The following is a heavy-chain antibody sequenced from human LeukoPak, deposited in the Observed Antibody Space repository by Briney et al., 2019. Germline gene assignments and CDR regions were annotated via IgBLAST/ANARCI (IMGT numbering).Heavy chain of an antibody. D-gene: IGHD3-10*01. J-gene: IGHJ4*02. CDR3: AANSADYNTLGSSYKV. V-gene: IGHV4-39*01. CDR1: GGSISSSNYY. Sequence: PSETLSLTCTVSGGSISSSNYYWGWIRQPPGKGLEWIGSISYSGTTYYNPSLKSRVTISVDTSKNQFSLKLNSVTAADTAVFCCAANSADYNTLGSSYKVWGQGTLVTVSS. CDR2: ISYSGTT.